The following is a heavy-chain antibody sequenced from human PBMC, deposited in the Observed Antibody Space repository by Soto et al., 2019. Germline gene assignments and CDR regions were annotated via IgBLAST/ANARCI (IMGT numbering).Heavy chain of an antibody. CDR2: IIPIFGTA. V-gene: IGHV1-69*13. Sequence: SVKVCCKASGGTFSSYAISWVRQAPGQGLEWMGGIIPIFGTANYAQKFQGRVTITADESTSTAYMELSSLRSEDTAVYYCARGYTAMVTRSYYYGMDVWGQGTTVTVSS. CDR1: GGTFSSYA. D-gene: IGHD5-18*01. CDR3: ARGYTAMVTRSYYYGMDV. J-gene: IGHJ6*02.